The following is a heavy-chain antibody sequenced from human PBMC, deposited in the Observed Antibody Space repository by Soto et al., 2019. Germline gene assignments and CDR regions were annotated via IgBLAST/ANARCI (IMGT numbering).Heavy chain of an antibody. D-gene: IGHD2-15*01. Sequence: PGGSLRLSCAASGFTFSSYAMSWVRQAPGKGLEWVSAISGSGGSTYYADSVKGRFTISRDNSKNTLYLQMNSLRAEDTAVYYCAKTGDCSGCSCRENYYYYYMDVWGKGTTVTVSS. CDR3: AKTGDCSGCSCRENYYYYYMDV. CDR2: ISGSGGST. J-gene: IGHJ6*03. CDR1: GFTFSSYA. V-gene: IGHV3-23*01.